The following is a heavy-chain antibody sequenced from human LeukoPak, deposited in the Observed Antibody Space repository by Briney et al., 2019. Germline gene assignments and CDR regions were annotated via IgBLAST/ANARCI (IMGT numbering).Heavy chain of an antibody. D-gene: IGHD2-15*01. Sequence: GGSLRLSCAASGFTFSGFEMNWVGRAPGKGLEWISKISSSGSNIYYADSVKGRFTISRDNAKNSLYLQMNSLRAEDTAVYYCARAQYCSAGSCLFDYWAREPWSPSPQ. CDR2: ISSSGSNI. CDR3: ARAQYCSAGSCLFDY. V-gene: IGHV3-48*03. CDR1: GFTFSGFE. J-gene: IGHJ4*02.